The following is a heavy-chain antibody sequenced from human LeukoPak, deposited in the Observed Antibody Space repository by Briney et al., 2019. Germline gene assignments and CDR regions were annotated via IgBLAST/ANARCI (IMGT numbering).Heavy chain of an antibody. V-gene: IGHV1-2*02. CDR2: IYPRDGST. J-gene: IGHJ6*02. D-gene: IGHD6-6*01. Sequence: WASVKVSCKASGYTFTGYYIHWARQAPGQGLEWMGMIYPRDGSTSYAQKFQGRVTMTRDTSISTAYMELSRLRSDDTAVYYCATTYSSSFDYYYGMDVWGQGTTVTVSS. CDR3: ATTYSSSFDYYYGMDV. CDR1: GYTFTGYY.